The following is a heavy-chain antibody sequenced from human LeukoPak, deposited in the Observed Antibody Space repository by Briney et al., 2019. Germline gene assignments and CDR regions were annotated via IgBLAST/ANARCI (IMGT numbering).Heavy chain of an antibody. D-gene: IGHD6-13*01. CDR1: GYSISSGYY. J-gene: IGHJ5*02. Sequence: PSETLSLTCTVSGYSISSGYYWGWIRQPPGKGLEWIGSIYHSGSTYYNPSLKSRVTISVDTSKNQLSLKLSSVTAADTAVYYCARLPRYSSSWFDPWGQGTLVTVSS. CDR3: ARLPRYSSSWFDP. V-gene: IGHV4-38-2*02. CDR2: IYHSGST.